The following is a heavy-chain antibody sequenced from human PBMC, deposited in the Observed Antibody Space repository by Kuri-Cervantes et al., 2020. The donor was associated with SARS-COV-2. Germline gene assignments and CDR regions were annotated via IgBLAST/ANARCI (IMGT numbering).Heavy chain of an antibody. CDR1: GFTFSSYG. Sequence: GESLKISCAASGFTFSSYGMHWVRQAPGKGLEWVAVIWYDGSNKYYADSVKGRFTISRDNSKNTLYLQMNSLRAEDTAVYYCAREVTYYYDSSGYYILDYWGQGTLVTVSS. CDR2: IWYDGSNK. D-gene: IGHD3-22*01. CDR3: AREVTYYYDSSGYYILDY. J-gene: IGHJ4*02. V-gene: IGHV3-33*01.